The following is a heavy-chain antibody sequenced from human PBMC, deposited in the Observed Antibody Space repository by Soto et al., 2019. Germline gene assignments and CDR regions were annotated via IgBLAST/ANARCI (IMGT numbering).Heavy chain of an antibody. CDR3: ARHGYNYGGGYFDY. D-gene: IGHD5-18*01. J-gene: IGHJ4*02. CDR1: GVTVSSNY. CDR2: IYSGGST. Sequence: EVQLVESGGGLVQPGGSLRLSCAASGVTVSSNYMSWVSQAPGKWLECVSVIYSGGSTYYADSVKGRFTISRDNSKNTLYLQMNSLRAVDTAVYYCARHGYNYGGGYFDYWGQGTLVTVSS. V-gene: IGHV3-66*04.